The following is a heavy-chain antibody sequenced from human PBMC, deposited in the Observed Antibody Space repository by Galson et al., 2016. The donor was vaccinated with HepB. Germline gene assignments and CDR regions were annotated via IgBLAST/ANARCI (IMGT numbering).Heavy chain of an antibody. CDR3: AKRHEYCPPVGCSVDY. J-gene: IGHJ4*02. CDR2: DSMDGRRK. D-gene: IGHD2/OR15-2a*01. Sequence: SLRLSCAASGFTFSNYGMHWVRQAPGKGLEWVAADSMDGRRKFYSDSVKGRFTISRDNSNNMSFLQMDSLRPDDTAVYYCAKRHEYCPPVGCSVDYWGQGTLVSVSS. CDR1: GFTFSNYG. V-gene: IGHV3-30*18.